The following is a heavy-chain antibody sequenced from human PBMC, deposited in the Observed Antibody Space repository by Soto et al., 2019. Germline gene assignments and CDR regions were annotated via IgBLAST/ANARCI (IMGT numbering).Heavy chain of an antibody. CDR2: IIPIFGTA. V-gene: IGHV1-69*13. J-gene: IGHJ6*02. CDR3: ARGPYFGADYYYGMDV. CDR1: GGTFSSYA. Sequence: ASVKVSCKASGGTFSSYAISWVRQAPGQGLEWMGGIIPIFGTANYAQKFQGRVTITADESTSTAYMELSSLRSEDTAVYYCARGPYFGADYYYGMDVWGQGTTVTVSS. D-gene: IGHD3-16*01.